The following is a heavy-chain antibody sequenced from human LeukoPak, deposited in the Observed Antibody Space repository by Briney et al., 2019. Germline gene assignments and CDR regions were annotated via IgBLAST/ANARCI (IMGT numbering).Heavy chain of an antibody. V-gene: IGHV3-23*01. Sequence: GGSLRLSCAASGFTFSSYAMSWVRQAPGKGLEWVSAISGSGGSTYYADSVKGRFTISRDNSKNTLYLQMNSLRAEDTAVYYCAKGYSYDFWSGYLGGEYYYYMDVWGKGTTVTVSS. D-gene: IGHD3-3*01. CDR1: GFTFSSYA. CDR2: ISGSGGST. CDR3: AKGYSYDFWSGYLGGEYYYYMDV. J-gene: IGHJ6*03.